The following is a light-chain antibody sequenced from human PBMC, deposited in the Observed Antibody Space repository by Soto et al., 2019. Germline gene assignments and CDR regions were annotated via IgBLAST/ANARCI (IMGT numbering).Light chain of an antibody. CDR1: QGISTS. Sequence: IQLTQSPSSLSASVGDTVTITYRASQGISTSLAWYQQKPGKAPKLLIYAASTLQAGVPSRFSGSGSGTDFTLTINTLQPKDFATYYCQHLNSYPFTFGQGTRLEIK. CDR3: QHLNSYPFT. J-gene: IGKJ5*01. CDR2: AAS. V-gene: IGKV1-9*01.